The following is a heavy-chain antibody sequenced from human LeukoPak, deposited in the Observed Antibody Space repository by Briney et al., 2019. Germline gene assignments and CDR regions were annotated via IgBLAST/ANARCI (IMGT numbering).Heavy chain of an antibody. V-gene: IGHV4-34*01. CDR1: GGSFGGYY. J-gene: IGHJ4*02. CDR3: ASGNYYDY. CDR2: INHSEST. Sequence: SETLSLTCAVYGGSFGGYYWSWIRQPPGKGLEWIGEINHSESTNYNPSLKSRVTISVDTSKNQFSLKLSSVTAADTAVYYCASGNYYDYWGQGTLVTVSS.